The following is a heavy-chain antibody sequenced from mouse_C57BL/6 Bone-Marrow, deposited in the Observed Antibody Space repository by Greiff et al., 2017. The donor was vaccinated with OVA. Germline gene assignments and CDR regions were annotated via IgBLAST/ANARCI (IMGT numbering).Heavy chain of an antibody. CDR3: AKGYYGYDEDY. Sequence: QVQLQQPGAELVWPGTSVKLSCKASGYTFTSYWMHWVKQRPGQGLEWIGVIDPSDSYTNYNQKFKGKATLTVDTSSSTAYMQLSSLTSEDSAVYYCAKGYYGYDEDYWGQGTTLTVSS. CDR2: IDPSDSYT. J-gene: IGHJ2*01. CDR1: GYTFTSYW. V-gene: IGHV1-59*01. D-gene: IGHD2-2*01.